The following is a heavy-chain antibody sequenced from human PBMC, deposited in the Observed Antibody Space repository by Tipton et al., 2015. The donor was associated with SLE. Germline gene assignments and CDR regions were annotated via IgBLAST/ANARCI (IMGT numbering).Heavy chain of an antibody. CDR3: ARDRETAWELAHFDY. Sequence: TLSLTCTVSGGSISSSSYYWGWIRQPPGKGLEWIGSIYYSGSTYCNPSLKSRVTISVDTSKNQFSLKLSSVTAADTAVYYCARDRETAWELAHFDYWGQGTLVTVSS. V-gene: IGHV4-39*07. J-gene: IGHJ4*02. CDR2: IYYSGST. CDR1: GGSISSSSYY. D-gene: IGHD1-26*01.